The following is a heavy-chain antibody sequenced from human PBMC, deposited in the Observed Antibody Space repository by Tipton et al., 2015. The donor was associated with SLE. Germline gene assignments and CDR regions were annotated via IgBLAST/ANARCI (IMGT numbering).Heavy chain of an antibody. D-gene: IGHD6-13*01. Sequence: TLSLTCTVSGGSISSYYWSWFRQPPGKGLEWIGYIYNSGSTNYNPSLKSRVTISVDTSKNQFSLKLSSVTPADTAVYYCARGAAAADTGAFDSWGQGTMVTVSS. V-gene: IGHV4-59*01. CDR2: IYNSGST. CDR3: ARGAAAADTGAFDS. CDR1: GGSISSYY. J-gene: IGHJ3*02.